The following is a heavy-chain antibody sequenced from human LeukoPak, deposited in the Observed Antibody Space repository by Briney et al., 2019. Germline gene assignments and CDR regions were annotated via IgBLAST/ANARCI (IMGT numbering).Heavy chain of an antibody. D-gene: IGHD3-10*01. CDR1: GFTFSSYA. Sequence: GGSLRLSCAASGFTFSSYAMSWVRQAPGKGLEWVSAISGSGGGTYYADSVKGRFTISRDNSKNTLYLQMNSLRAEDTAVYYCAKDMTPVRYYYGSGTVTSPWGQGTLVTVSS. J-gene: IGHJ5*02. CDR2: ISGSGGGT. CDR3: AKDMTPVRYYYGSGTVTSP. V-gene: IGHV3-23*01.